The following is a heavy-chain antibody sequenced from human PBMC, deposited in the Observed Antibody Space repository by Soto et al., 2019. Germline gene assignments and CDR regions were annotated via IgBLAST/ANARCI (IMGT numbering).Heavy chain of an antibody. CDR2: IYYSGST. V-gene: IGHV4-39*01. CDR1: GGSISSSSYY. Sequence: PSETLSLTCTVSGGSISSSSYYWGWIRQPPGKGLEWIGSIYYSGSTYYNPSLKSRVTISVDTSKNQFSLKLSSVTAADTAVYYCARQAYYYDSSGYYYDPSLFDYWGQGTLVTVSS. J-gene: IGHJ4*02. D-gene: IGHD3-22*01. CDR3: ARQAYYYDSSGYYYDPSLFDY.